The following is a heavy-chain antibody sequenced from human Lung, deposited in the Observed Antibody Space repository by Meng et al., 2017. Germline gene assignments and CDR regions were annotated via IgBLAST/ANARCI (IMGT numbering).Heavy chain of an antibody. CDR3: ARTYYNDEGGFENFHYAMDV. V-gene: IGHV1-69*05. D-gene: IGHD3-22*01. CDR2: IITLFPTT. J-gene: IGHJ6*02. Sequence: SVKVSCKASGGTFKRFIINWVRQAPGQGLEWMGGIITLFPTTNYAQKFQGRVTITMDKSTRTTYMELSGLTSVDTAVYYCARTYYNDEGGFENFHYAMDVWGQGTTVTVSS. CDR1: GGTFKRFI.